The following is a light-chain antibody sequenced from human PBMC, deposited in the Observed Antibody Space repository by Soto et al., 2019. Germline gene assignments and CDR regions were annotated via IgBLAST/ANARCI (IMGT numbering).Light chain of an antibody. Sequence: EIVLTQSPGTLSLSPGERATLSCRASQSVSSSYLAWYQQKPGQAPRLLIYGASTRATGIPDSFSGSGSGTDFTLTISRLEPEDFAVYYCQQYGSSPRTFGQGTRVEL. V-gene: IGKV3-20*01. J-gene: IGKJ1*01. CDR2: GAS. CDR3: QQYGSSPRT. CDR1: QSVSSSY.